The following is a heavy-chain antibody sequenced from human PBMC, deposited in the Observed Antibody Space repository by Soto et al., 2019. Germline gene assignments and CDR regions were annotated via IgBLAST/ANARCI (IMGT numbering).Heavy chain of an antibody. CDR3: ARILSLQLKREFDY. Sequence: QVQLVQSGAEVKKPGASVKVSCKASGYTFTSYDIHWVRQATGQGLEWMGWMNPNSGNTGYAQKFQGRVTMNSNTSITTAYMELSSLRFEDTAVYCCARILSLQLKREFDYLGQGTLVTVSS. D-gene: IGHD1-1*01. J-gene: IGHJ4*02. V-gene: IGHV1-8*02. CDR1: GYTFTSYD. CDR2: MNPNSGNT.